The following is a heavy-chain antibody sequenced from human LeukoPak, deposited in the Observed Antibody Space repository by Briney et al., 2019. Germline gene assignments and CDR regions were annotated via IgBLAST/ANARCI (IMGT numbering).Heavy chain of an antibody. CDR1: GYTFTGYY. Sequence: ASVKVSCKASGYTFTGYYVHWVRQAPGQGLEWMGWINPNSGGTNYAQKFQGRVTMTRDTSISTAYMELSRLRSDDTAVYYCARERNLSNYDFWSGLFSSHISEFDPWGQGTLVTVSS. V-gene: IGHV1-2*02. J-gene: IGHJ5*02. CDR2: INPNSGGT. CDR3: ARERNLSNYDFWSGLFSSHISEFDP. D-gene: IGHD3-3*01.